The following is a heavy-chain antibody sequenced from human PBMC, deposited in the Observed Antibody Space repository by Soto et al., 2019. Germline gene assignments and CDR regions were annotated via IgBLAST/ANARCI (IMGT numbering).Heavy chain of an antibody. CDR1: GYTFTSYY. Sequence: QVQLVQSGAEVKKPGASVKVSCKASGYTFTSYYISWVRQAPGQGLDWMGWISAYHGNTNYAQKLQGRVTMTTDTSTSSGYMELRSLRADDSAVYYCARDNPPMGVWGQGTTVTVSS. CDR3: ARDNPPMGV. CDR2: ISAYHGNT. V-gene: IGHV1-18*01. J-gene: IGHJ6*02.